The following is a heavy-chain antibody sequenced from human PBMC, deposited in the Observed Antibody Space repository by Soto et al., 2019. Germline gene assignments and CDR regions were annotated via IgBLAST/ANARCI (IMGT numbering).Heavy chain of an antibody. V-gene: IGHV3-23*01. D-gene: IGHD3-10*01. CDR2: ISGSGGST. Sequence: GGSLILSCAASGFTFSSYAMSWVRQAPGKGLEWVSAISGSGGSTYYADSVKGRFTISRDNSKNTLYLQMNSLRAEDTAVYYCAKVRLRDYYGSGSYYYYYMDVWGKGTTVTVSS. CDR1: GFTFSSYA. J-gene: IGHJ6*03. CDR3: AKVRLRDYYGSGSYYYYYMDV.